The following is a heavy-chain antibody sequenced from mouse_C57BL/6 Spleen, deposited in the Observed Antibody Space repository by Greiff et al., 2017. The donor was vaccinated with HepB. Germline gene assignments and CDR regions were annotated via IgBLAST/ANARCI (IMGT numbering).Heavy chain of an antibody. D-gene: IGHD2-12*01. CDR3: GKERAYYKGCFGY. CDR1: GYSFTDYN. J-gene: IGHJ2*01. CDR2: INPNYGTT. Sequence: VQLQQSGPELVKPGASVKISCKASGYSFTDYNMNWVKQSHGKSLEWIGVINPNYGTTNYNQKFKGKATLTVDQSSSTAYMQLNSLTSEDSAVYCWGKERAYYKGCFGYRGQSNTRTV. V-gene: IGHV1-39*01.